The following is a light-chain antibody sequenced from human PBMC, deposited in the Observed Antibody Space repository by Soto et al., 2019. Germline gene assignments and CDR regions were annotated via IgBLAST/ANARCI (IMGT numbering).Light chain of an antibody. CDR3: QKYNSAPRGFT. CDR1: QGISNY. V-gene: IGKV1-27*01. Sequence: DIQMTQSPSSLSASVGDRVTITCRASQGISNYLAWYQQKPGKVPKLLIYAASTLQSGVPSRFSGSGSGTDFTLTISSLHPEDVATYYCQKYNSAPRGFTFGPGTKVDIK. CDR2: AAS. J-gene: IGKJ3*01.